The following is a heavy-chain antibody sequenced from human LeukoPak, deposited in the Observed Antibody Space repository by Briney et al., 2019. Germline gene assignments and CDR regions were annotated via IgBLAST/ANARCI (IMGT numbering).Heavy chain of an antibody. J-gene: IGHJ4*02. Sequence: GGSLRLSCVGGLVSHWMGWVRQAPGKGLEWVANIKEDGSQKYYMDSVKGRFTISRDNAKSSLFLQMNNLRVEDTAVYYCTRDQTWGQGTLVTVSS. V-gene: IGHV3-7*01. CDR1: LVSHW. CDR2: IKEDGSQK. CDR3: TRDQT.